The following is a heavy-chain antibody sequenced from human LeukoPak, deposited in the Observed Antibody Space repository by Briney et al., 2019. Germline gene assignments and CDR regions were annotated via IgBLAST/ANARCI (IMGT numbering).Heavy chain of an antibody. CDR1: GFTFSSYA. CDR2: ISGSGGST. D-gene: IGHD3-10*01. J-gene: IGHJ5*02. CDR3: AKVTMVRGVIGWFDP. V-gene: IGHV3-23*01. Sequence: GGSLRLSCAASGFTFSSYAMSWVRQAPGKGLEWVSAISGSGGSTYYADSVKGRFTIPRDNSKNTLYLQMNSLRAEDTAVYYCAKVTMVRGVIGWFDPWGQGTLVTVSS.